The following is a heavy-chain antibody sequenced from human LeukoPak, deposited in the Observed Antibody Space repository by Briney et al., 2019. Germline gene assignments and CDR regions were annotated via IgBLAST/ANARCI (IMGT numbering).Heavy chain of an antibody. CDR3: ARDRDYYDRSGSLDY. CDR1: GYTFTGYG. Sequence: ASVKVSCKASGYTFTGYGISWVRQAPGQGLEWMGWISAYNGNTNYAQKLQGRVTMTTDTSTSTAYMELRSLRSDDTAVYYCARDRDYYDRSGSLDYWGQGTLVTVSS. V-gene: IGHV1-18*01. CDR2: ISAYNGNT. D-gene: IGHD3-22*01. J-gene: IGHJ4*02.